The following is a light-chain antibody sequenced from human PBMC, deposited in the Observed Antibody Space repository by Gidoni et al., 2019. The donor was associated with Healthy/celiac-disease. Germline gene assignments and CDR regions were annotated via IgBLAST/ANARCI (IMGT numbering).Light chain of an antibody. CDR3: QQSYSTPT. V-gene: IGKV1-39*01. CDR1: QSISSY. CDR2: AAS. J-gene: IGKJ4*01. Sequence: DIQMTQSPSSLSASGGDRVPITCRASQSISSYLNWYQQKPGKAPKLLIYAASSLQSGVPSRFSGSGSGTDFTLTISSLQPEDFATYYCQQSYSTPTFXGXTKVEIK.